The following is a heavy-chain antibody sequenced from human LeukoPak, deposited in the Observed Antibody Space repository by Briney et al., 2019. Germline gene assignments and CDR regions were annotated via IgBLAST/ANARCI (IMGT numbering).Heavy chain of an antibody. V-gene: IGHV1-69*13. CDR2: IIPSFRKP. J-gene: IGHJ4*02. Sequence: ASVTVSCEASGGTFSSDGITWVRQAPGQGLEWMGGIIPSFRKPDYAKKFQGRVTLTADQSTSTAYMELSSLRSEDTAVYYCARTMVRRGTLDNWGQGTLVTVSS. CDR1: GGTFSSDG. CDR3: ARTMVRRGTLDN. D-gene: IGHD3-10*01.